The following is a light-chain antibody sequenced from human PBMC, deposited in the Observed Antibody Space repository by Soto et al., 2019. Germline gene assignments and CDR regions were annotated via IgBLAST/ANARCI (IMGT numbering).Light chain of an antibody. Sequence: EIVLTQSPGTLSLSPGETATLSCRASQRIGINYLAWYQQKPGQAPRLLIYGASNRAAGIPDRFSDSGSGTDFTLTIARLEPEDFAVYYCQQYGTSPLTFGRGTKVEIK. J-gene: IGKJ4*01. CDR1: QRIGINY. CDR3: QQYGTSPLT. CDR2: GAS. V-gene: IGKV3-20*01.